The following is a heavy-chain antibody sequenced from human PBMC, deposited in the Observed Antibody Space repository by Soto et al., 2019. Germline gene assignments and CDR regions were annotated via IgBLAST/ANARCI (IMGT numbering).Heavy chain of an antibody. Sequence: VKGSCKASGYAFTSYYRHWVRQSHAQGLEWMGIINPSGGSTSYAQKFQSRVTMTRDTSTSTVYMELSSLRSEDTAVYYCARDFGADYSNYGRSGMDVWGQRTTDTV. V-gene: IGHV1-46*01. CDR2: INPSGGST. CDR3: ARDFGADYSNYGRSGMDV. CDR1: GYAFTSYY. D-gene: IGHD4-4*01. J-gene: IGHJ6*01.